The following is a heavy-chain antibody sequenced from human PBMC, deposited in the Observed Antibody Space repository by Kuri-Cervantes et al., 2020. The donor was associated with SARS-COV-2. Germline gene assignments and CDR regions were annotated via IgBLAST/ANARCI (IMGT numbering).Heavy chain of an antibody. D-gene: IGHD6-13*01. CDR1: GFTFSDYY. V-gene: IGHV3-11*01. Sequence: GGSLRLSCAASGFTFSDYYMSWIRQAPGKGLEWVSYISSSGSTIYYADSVKGRFTVSRDNSKNTLFLQMDSLRAEDTAVYYCAREGYEAANFDYWGQGTLVTVSS. J-gene: IGHJ4*02. CDR2: ISSSGSTI. CDR3: AREGYEAANFDY.